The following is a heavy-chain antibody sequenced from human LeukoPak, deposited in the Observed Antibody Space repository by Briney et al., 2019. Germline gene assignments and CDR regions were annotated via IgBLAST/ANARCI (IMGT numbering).Heavy chain of an antibody. CDR1: GIAISTYA. V-gene: IGHV3-23*01. J-gene: IGHJ4*02. Sequence: QSGGSLRLSCAASGIAISTYAMSWVRQAPGKGLEWVSVVSESGEITHYADSVKGRFTISRDNSKNTVYLQMNSLRAEDSAVYYCAKDTAQGYTYGTIEQDYWGQGTRVTVSS. D-gene: IGHD5-18*01. CDR3: AKDTAQGYTYGTIEQDY. CDR2: VSESGEIT.